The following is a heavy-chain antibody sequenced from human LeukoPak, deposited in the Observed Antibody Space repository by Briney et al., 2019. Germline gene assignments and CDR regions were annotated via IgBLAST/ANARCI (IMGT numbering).Heavy chain of an antibody. D-gene: IGHD2-15*01. Sequence: PSETLSLTCAVYGGSFSGYYWSWIRQPPGKGLEWIGEINHSGSTNYNPSLKSRVTISVDTSKNQFSLKLSSVTAADTAVYYCARGQDIVVVVAAAPRDGYMDVWGKGTTVTVSS. V-gene: IGHV4-34*01. CDR3: ARGQDIVVVVAAAPRDGYMDV. CDR2: INHSGST. CDR1: GGSFSGYY. J-gene: IGHJ6*03.